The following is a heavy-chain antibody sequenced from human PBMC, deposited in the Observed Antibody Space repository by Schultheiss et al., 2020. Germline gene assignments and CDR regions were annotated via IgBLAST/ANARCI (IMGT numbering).Heavy chain of an antibody. J-gene: IGHJ4*02. Sequence: GGSLRLSCAASGFTFSSYGMHWVRQAPGKGLEWVAVISYDGSNKYYADSVKGRFTISRDNSKNTLYLQMNSLRAEDTAIYYCARDPEAGSSWYSALGYFDLWGQGTLVTGSS. D-gene: IGHD6-13*01. CDR1: GFTFSSYG. CDR2: ISYDGSNK. CDR3: ARDPEAGSSWYSALGYFDL. V-gene: IGHV3-30*03.